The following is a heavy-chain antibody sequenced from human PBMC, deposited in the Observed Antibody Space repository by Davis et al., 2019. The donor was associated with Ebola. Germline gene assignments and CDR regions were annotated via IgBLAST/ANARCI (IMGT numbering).Heavy chain of an antibody. J-gene: IGHJ4*02. D-gene: IGHD3-10*01. Sequence: ASVKVSCKVSGDTLTELSMHWVRQAPGKGLEWMGGFDPEDGEIIYAQKFQGRVTMTEDTSTDTAYMELSSLRSEDTAVYYCATLLGLRGVSPYFDYWGQGTLVTVSS. CDR1: GDTLTELS. V-gene: IGHV1-24*01. CDR2: FDPEDGEI. CDR3: ATLLGLRGVSPYFDY.